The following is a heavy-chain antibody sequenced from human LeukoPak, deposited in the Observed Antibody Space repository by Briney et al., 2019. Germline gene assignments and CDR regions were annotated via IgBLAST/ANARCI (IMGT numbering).Heavy chain of an antibody. CDR2: IYYSGST. D-gene: IGHD6-6*01. CDR3: ARVPHSGPYSSSRAFDY. Sequence: SETLSLTCTVSGGSISSHYWSWIRQPPGKGLEWIGYIYYSGSTNYNPSLKSRVTISVDTSKNQFSLKLSSVTAAVTAVYYCARVPHSGPYSSSRAFDYWGQGTLVTVSS. J-gene: IGHJ4*02. V-gene: IGHV4-59*11. CDR1: GGSISSHY.